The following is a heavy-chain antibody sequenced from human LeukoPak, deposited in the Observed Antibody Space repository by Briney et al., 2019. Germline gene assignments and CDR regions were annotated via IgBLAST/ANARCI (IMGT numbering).Heavy chain of an antibody. D-gene: IGHD1-26*01. Sequence: GGSLRLSCAASGSTFSGSSMHWVRQASGKGLEWVGRIRSKANSYATAYVASVKGRFTISRDDSKNTAYLQMNSLKTEDTAVYYCARESGSYFDFWGQGTLVTVSS. CDR1: GSTFSGSS. CDR3: ARESGSYFDF. CDR2: IRSKANSYAT. V-gene: IGHV3-73*01. J-gene: IGHJ4*02.